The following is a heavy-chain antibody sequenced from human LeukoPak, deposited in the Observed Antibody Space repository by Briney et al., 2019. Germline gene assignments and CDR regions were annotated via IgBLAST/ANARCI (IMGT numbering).Heavy chain of an antibody. CDR3: ARQMGVGVWALDY. J-gene: IGHJ4*02. CDR1: GGSISTGNYW. V-gene: IGHV4-39*01. CDR2: IFHTGKT. D-gene: IGHD3-16*01. Sequence: SETLSLTCDVSGGSISTGNYWWGWLRQPPGKELEWIGIIFHTGKTHDNPSLKSRVSMSVDTSKNQFSLRLSAVTAADTAVYYCARQMGVGVWALDYWGQGALVTVSS.